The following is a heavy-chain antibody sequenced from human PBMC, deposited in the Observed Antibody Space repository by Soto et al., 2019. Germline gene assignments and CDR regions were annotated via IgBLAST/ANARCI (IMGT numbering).Heavy chain of an antibody. J-gene: IGHJ2*01. CDR1: GGSFSGYY. V-gene: IGHV4-34*01. CDR2: INDRGSI. CDR3: ARESHDILTGPPWVWYFDL. Sequence: QVQLQQWGAGPLRHLGTLSLTCGVSGGSFSGYYWAWIRQSPGKGLEWIGEINDRGSINYNPSLKSRVSISVDTSKNHYSLNLRSVTAADTAVYYCARESHDILTGPPWVWYFDLWGRGTMVTVSS. D-gene: IGHD3-9*01.